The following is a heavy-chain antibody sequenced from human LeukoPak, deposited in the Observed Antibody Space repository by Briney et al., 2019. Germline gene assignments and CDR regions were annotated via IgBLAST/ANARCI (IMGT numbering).Heavy chain of an antibody. CDR3: AKDGGYYYYYMDV. Sequence: GGSLRLSCAASGFTFSSYTMSWVRQAPGKGLEWVSYISSSSNTIYYADSVKGRFTISRDNSKDTLYLQMNSLRAEDTAVYYCAKDGGYYYYYMDVWGKGPRSPSP. V-gene: IGHV3-48*01. CDR2: ISSSSNTI. CDR1: GFTFSSYT. D-gene: IGHD3-10*01. J-gene: IGHJ6*03.